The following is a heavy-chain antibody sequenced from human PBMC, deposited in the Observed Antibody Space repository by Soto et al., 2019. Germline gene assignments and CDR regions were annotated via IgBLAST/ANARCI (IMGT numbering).Heavy chain of an antibody. J-gene: IGHJ4*02. Sequence: PGGSLRLSCAASGFTFSSYGMHWVRQAPGKGLEWVAVISYDGSNKYYADSVKGRFTISRDNSKNTLYLQMNSLRSEDTAVYYCARESGDYGDYVGYRGQGTLVTVSS. CDR2: ISYDGSNK. D-gene: IGHD4-17*01. V-gene: IGHV3-30*03. CDR3: ARESGDYGDYVGY. CDR1: GFTFSSYG.